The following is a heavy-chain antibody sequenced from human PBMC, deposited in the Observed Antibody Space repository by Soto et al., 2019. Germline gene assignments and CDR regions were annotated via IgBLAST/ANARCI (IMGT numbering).Heavy chain of an antibody. D-gene: IGHD6-19*01. CDR2: INHSGST. Sequence: PSETLSLTCAVYGGSFSGYYWSWIRQPPGKGLEWIGEINHSGSTNYNPSLKSRVTISVGTSKNQFSLKLSSVTAADTAVYYCARGGMQWLVPNWFDPWGQGTLVTVSS. J-gene: IGHJ5*02. V-gene: IGHV4-34*01. CDR1: GGSFSGYY. CDR3: ARGGMQWLVPNWFDP.